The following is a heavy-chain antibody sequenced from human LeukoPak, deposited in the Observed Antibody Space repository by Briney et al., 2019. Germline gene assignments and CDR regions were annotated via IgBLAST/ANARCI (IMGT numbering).Heavy chain of an antibody. Sequence: SETLSLTCAVYGGSFSGYYWSWIRQPPGKGLEWIGEIDHSGSTNYNPSLKSRVTISVDTSKNQFSLKLSSVTAADTAVYYCARGDGYNFDYWGQGTLVTVSS. CDR2: IDHSGST. J-gene: IGHJ4*02. CDR1: GGSFSGYY. D-gene: IGHD5-24*01. V-gene: IGHV4-34*01. CDR3: ARGDGYNFDY.